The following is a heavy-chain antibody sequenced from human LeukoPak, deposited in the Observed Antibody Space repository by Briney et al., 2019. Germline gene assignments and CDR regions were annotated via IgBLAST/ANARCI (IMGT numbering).Heavy chain of an antibody. CDR3: AKALPPPYCGGDCYPEYYFDY. D-gene: IGHD2-21*02. V-gene: IGHV3-23*01. CDR1: GFTFSSYA. CDR2: ISGSGGST. J-gene: IGHJ4*02. Sequence: GGSLRLSCAASGFTFSSYAMSWVRQAPGKGLEWVSAISGSGGSTYYADSVKGRFTISRDNSKNTLYLQMNSLRAEDTAVYYCAKALPPPYCGGDCYPEYYFDYWGQGTLVTVSS.